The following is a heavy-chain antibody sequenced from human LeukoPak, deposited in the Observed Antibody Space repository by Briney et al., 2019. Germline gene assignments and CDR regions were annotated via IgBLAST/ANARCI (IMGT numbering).Heavy chain of an antibody. CDR2: ISSSGRSI. CDR3: ARGEVDSNVDY. V-gene: IGHV3-48*01. D-gene: IGHD4-11*01. CDR1: GFTFSAYS. Sequence: GGSLRLSCAASGFTFSAYSMNWVRQAPGKGLEWVSYISSSGRSIYYADSVKGRFTVSRDNARNTLFLQMNSLRAEDTAVYYCARGEVDSNVDYWGQGTLVTVSS. J-gene: IGHJ4*02.